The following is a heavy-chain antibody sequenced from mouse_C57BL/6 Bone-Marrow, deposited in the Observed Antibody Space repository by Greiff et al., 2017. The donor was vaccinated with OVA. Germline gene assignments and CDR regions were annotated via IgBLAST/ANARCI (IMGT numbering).Heavy chain of an antibody. CDR2: FPPYNDDT. J-gene: IGHJ3*01. V-gene: IGHV1-47*01. CDR3: ARRGYDYDAAWVAY. Sequence: VKLMESGAELVKPGASVKMSCKASGYTFTTYPLEWMKQNHGKSLECIGNFPPYNDDTTYNEKFKGKATLTVEKSSSTFYLELSRLTSDDSAVYYCARRGYDYDAAWVAYWGQGTPVTVSA. CDR1: GYTFTTYP. D-gene: IGHD2-4*01.